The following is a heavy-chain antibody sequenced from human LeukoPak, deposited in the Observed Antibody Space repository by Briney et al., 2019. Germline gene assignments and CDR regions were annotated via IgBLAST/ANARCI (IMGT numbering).Heavy chain of an antibody. J-gene: IGHJ6*02. Sequence: GASVKVSCKASGYTFTSYGISWVRQAPGQGLEWMGWISAYNGNTNYAQKLQGRVTMTTDTSTSTAYMELRSLRSDDTAVYYCARWQQPTYYHYGMDVWGQGTTVTVSS. CDR2: ISAYNGNT. CDR1: GYTFTSYG. D-gene: IGHD6-13*01. V-gene: IGHV1-18*01. CDR3: ARWQQPTYYHYGMDV.